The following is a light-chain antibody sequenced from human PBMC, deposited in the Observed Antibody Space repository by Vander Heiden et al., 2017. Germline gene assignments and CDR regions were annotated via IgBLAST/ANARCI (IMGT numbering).Light chain of an antibody. Sequence: EIVLTQSPGTLSLSPGERATLSCRASQSVTSNYLAWYQQKIGQAPRLLIHGASSRATGIPDRFSGSWSSTDFTLTISRLEPEDFAVYSCQQYGTFPWTFGQGTKVEMK. V-gene: IGKV3-20*01. CDR1: QSVTSNY. J-gene: IGKJ1*01. CDR3: QQYGTFPWT. CDR2: GAS.